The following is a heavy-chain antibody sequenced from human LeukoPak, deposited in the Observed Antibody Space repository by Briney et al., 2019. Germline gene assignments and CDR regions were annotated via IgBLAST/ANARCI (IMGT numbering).Heavy chain of an antibody. D-gene: IGHD3-10*01. J-gene: IGHJ4*02. CDR2: IIPILGIA. CDR1: GGTFSSYA. CDR3: ASQEGITMPSRDY. V-gene: IGHV1-69*04. Sequence: ASVKVSCKASGGTFSSYAISWVRQAPGQGLEWMGRIIPILGIANYAQKFQGRVTITADKSTSTAYMVLSSLRSEDTAVYYCASQEGITMPSRDYWGQGTLVTVSS.